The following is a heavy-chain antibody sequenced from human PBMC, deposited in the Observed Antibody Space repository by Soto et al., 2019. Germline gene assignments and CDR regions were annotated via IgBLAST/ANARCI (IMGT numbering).Heavy chain of an antibody. CDR1: GFTFSDYY. CDR3: ARAYSDAFDI. CDR2: ISSSGTGI. D-gene: IGHD2-21*01. Sequence: GGSLRLSCAASGFTFSDYYMTWIRQAPGKGLEWVSYISSSGTGIYYPDSVKGRFTISGDNAKNSLYLQMSSLRAEDTAVYYCARAYSDAFDIWGQGTMVTVSS. J-gene: IGHJ3*02. V-gene: IGHV3-11*01.